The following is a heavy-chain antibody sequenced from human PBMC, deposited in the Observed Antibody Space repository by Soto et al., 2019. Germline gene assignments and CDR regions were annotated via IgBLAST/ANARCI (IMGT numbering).Heavy chain of an antibody. CDR1: DFTFSNAW. D-gene: IGHD3-3*01. J-gene: IGHJ4*02. CDR2: SRRKSDGGTT. Sequence: EVQLVESGGGLVKPGGSLRLSCVASDFTFSNAWMNWVRQAPGKGLEWVGRSRRKSDGGTTDYAAPVKGRFTISRDDSKNTLYLQMNSLKSEDTAVYYCTTDRSGHPYKGDFEYWGRGTRVTVSS. CDR3: TTDRSGHPYKGDFEY. V-gene: IGHV3-15*07.